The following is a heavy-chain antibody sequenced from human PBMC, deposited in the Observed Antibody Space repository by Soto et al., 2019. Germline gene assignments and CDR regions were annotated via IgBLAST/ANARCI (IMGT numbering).Heavy chain of an antibody. V-gene: IGHV6-1*01. CDR3: ARSEEDSDYYYYGMDV. CDR2: TYYRSRWYS. CDR1: GDTVSSNSVA. J-gene: IGHJ6*02. Sequence: SQTLSLTCVGSGDTVSSNSVAWNWVRQSPSRGLEWLGRTYYRSRWYSDYAVSVRSRIDINADTSKNQVSLQLNSVTPEDTAVYYCARSEEDSDYYYYGMDVWGQGTTVSVSS. D-gene: IGHD2-15*01.